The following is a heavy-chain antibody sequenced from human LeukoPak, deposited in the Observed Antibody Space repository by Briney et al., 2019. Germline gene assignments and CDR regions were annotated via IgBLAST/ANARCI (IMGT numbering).Heavy chain of an antibody. CDR3: ARDGGDYGSGNYYYYMDV. J-gene: IGHJ6*03. CDR2: IIPISGTA. V-gene: IGHV1-69*05. Sequence: SVKVSRKASGGTFSSYAISWVRQAPGQGLEWMGGIIPISGTANYAQKFQGGVTITTDESTSTAYMELSSLRSEDTAVYYCARDGGDYGSGNYYYYMDVWGKGTTVTVSS. D-gene: IGHD3-10*01. CDR1: GGTFSSYA.